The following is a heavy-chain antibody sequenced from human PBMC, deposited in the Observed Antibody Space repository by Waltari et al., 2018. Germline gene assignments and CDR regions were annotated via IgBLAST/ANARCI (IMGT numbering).Heavy chain of an antibody. CDR3: ARGGTELFLSAPLLFDS. J-gene: IGHJ4*02. D-gene: IGHD1-7*01. CDR1: GFTFSNYV. V-gene: IGHV3-30*13. Sequence: VNLVESGGGLVQPGGSLGLSCATSGFTFSNYVMTWVRQAPGKGLEWVALILGGGDKQYYADSVKGRLTISRDNSKDRLYLQMNNLRVEDTAVYYCARGGTELFLSAPLLFDSWSQGVRVTVSS. CDR2: ILGGGDKQ.